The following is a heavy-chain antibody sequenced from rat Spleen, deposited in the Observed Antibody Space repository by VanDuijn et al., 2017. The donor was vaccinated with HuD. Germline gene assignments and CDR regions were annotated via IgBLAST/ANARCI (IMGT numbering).Heavy chain of an antibody. CDR2: ISYDGNSI. J-gene: IGHJ1*01. CDR3: ARAGYLRDWYFDF. V-gene: IGHV5-29*01. Sequence: EVQLVESDGGLVRPGRSLKLSCATSGFTFTDFYMAWVRPAPTKGLEWVATISYDGNSIYYRDSVKGRFTISRDNAQSTLYLQMDSLRSEDTATYYCARAGYLRDWYFDFWGPGTMVTVSS. D-gene: IGHD2-2*01. CDR1: GFTFTDFY.